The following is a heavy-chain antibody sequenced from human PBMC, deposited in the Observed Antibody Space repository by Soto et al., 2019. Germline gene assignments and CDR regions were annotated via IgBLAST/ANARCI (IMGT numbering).Heavy chain of an antibody. CDR2: IFSDNER. V-gene: IGHV2-26*01. J-gene: IGHJ6*02. Sequence: QVTLKESGPALVKPTETLTLTCTVSGFSLTTGKMGVSWIRQPPGKALEWLAHIFSDNERSYSTSLQGRLTISKDTSGSQVVLSMTNVDHVDTATYYCARMKVDSYQFYYAMDVWGQGTTVTVSS. CDR3: ARMKVDSYQFYYAMDV. CDR1: GFSLTTGKMG. D-gene: IGHD3-9*01.